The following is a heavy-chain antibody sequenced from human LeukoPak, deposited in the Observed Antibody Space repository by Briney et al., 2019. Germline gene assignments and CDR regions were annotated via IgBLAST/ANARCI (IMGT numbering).Heavy chain of an antibody. Sequence: ASVKVSCKASGYIFSTYGISWVRQAPGQGLEWMGCISGYNGNTNYAQKLQGRVTMTTDASTSTAYMELRSLRSDDTAVYYCARRRSEEFDFDCWGQGTLVTVSS. CDR1: GYIFSTYG. J-gene: IGHJ4*02. D-gene: IGHD6-19*01. CDR2: ISGYNGNT. V-gene: IGHV1-18*01. CDR3: ARRRSEEFDFDC.